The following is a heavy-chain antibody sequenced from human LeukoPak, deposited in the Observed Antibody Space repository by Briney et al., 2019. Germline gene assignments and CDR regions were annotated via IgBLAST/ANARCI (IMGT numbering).Heavy chain of an antibody. V-gene: IGHV4-61*02. CDR2: IYTSGST. CDR3: ARVYCSSTSCYEDY. J-gene: IGHJ4*02. D-gene: IGHD2-2*01. CDR1: GGYISSGSYY. Sequence: PSGTLSLTCTVSGGYISSGSYYWSWIRQPAGKGLEWIGRIYTSGSTNYNPSLKSRVTISVDTSKNQFSLKLSSVTAADTAVYYCARVYCSSTSCYEDYWGQGTLVTVSS.